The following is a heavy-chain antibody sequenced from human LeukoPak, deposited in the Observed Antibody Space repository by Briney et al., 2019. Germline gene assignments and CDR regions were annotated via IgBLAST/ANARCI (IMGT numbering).Heavy chain of an antibody. D-gene: IGHD4-11*01. CDR2: INPNSGGT. V-gene: IGHV1-2*02. CDR1: GYTFTGYY. Sequence: ASVKVSCKAAGYTFTGYYMHWVRQAPGQGLEWMGWINPNSGGTNYAQKFQGRVTMTRDTSISTAYMELSRLRSDGTAVYYCARDLEMTTVTTGDYWGQGTLVTVSS. J-gene: IGHJ4*02. CDR3: ARDLEMTTVTTGDY.